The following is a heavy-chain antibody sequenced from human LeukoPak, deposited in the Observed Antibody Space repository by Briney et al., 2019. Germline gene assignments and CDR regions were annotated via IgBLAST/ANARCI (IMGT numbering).Heavy chain of an antibody. CDR1: GFTFSSYS. V-gene: IGHV3-21*01. D-gene: IGHD3-10*01. J-gene: IGHJ5*02. CDR2: ISSSSGYI. Sequence: GGSLRLSCTASGFTFSSYSMNWVRQAPGKGLEWVSSISSSSGYIYYADSVKGRFTISRDNAKSSLFLQMNSLRAEDTAVYYCVKQHGSGRINNWFDPWGQGTLVTVSS. CDR3: VKQHGSGRINNWFDP.